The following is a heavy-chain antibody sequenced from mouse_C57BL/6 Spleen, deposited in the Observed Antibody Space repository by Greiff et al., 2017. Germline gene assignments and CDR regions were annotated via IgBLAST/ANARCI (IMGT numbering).Heavy chain of an antibody. CDR1: GYSFTDYN. Sequence: SGPELVKPGASVKISCKASGYSFTDYNMNWVKQSNGKSLEWIGVINPNYGTTSYNQKFKGKATLTVDQSSSTAYMQLNSLTSEDSAVYDCARRGGDGYYLYYAMDYWGQGTSVTVAS. J-gene: IGHJ4*01. D-gene: IGHD2-3*01. CDR3: ARRGGDGYYLYYAMDY. V-gene: IGHV1-39*01. CDR2: INPNYGTT.